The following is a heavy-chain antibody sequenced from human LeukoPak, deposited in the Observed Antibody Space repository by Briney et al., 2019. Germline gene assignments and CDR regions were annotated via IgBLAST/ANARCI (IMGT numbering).Heavy chain of an antibody. CDR1: GGSISSYY. CDR2: IYHSGSN. Sequence: SLTVSLTCTVSGGSISSYYWSWIRQPPGKGLEWIGYIYHSGSNNYIPSLKSRVTISVDTSKNQFSLKLSSVTAADTAVYYCARGPGSSSWKNVAFYFQHWGQGTLVTVSS. V-gene: IGHV4-59*01. CDR3: ARGPGSSSWKNVAFYFQH. D-gene: IGHD6-13*01. J-gene: IGHJ1*01.